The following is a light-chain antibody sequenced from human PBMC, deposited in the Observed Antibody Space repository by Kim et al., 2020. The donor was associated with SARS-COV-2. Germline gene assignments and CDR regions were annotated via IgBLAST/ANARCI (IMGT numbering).Light chain of an antibody. CDR2: WSS. Sequence: AAINCKSSQTILSSSTNKNYLASYQQKPGQPPKLLIYWSSTRQSWIPDRFSGSGSGTDFTLAINSRQAEDVAVYFCKQYYKSPFTFGGGTKVDIK. CDR1: QTILSSSTNKNY. V-gene: IGKV4-1*01. CDR3: KQYYKSPFT. J-gene: IGKJ4*01.